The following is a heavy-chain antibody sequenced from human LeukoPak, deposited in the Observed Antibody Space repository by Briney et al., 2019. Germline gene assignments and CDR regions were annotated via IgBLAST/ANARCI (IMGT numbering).Heavy chain of an antibody. J-gene: IGHJ6*02. CDR3: ARDLSSVTTSYYYYGMDV. CDR1: GFTFSSYS. CDR2: ISSSSSYI. Sequence: GGSLRLSCAASGFTFSSYSMNWVRQAPGKGLEWVSSISSSSSYIYYADPVKGRFTISRDNAKNSLYLQMNSLRAEDTAVYYCARDLSSVTTSYYYYGMDVWGQGTTVTVSS. V-gene: IGHV3-21*01. D-gene: IGHD4-11*01.